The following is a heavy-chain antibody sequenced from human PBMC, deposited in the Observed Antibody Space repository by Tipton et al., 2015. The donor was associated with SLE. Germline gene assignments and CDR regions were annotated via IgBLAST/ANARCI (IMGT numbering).Heavy chain of an antibody. Sequence: SLRLSCAASGFDFHDYTMHWVRQAPGKGLEWVSLISWDGGSTNYADSVKGRFTISRDNSKNTLYLQMNSLRAEDTAVYYCAKDLTMIVGDAFDIWGQGTMVTVSS. CDR3: AKDLTMIVGDAFDI. CDR2: ISWDGGST. J-gene: IGHJ3*02. D-gene: IGHD3-22*01. V-gene: IGHV3-43*01. CDR1: GFDFHDYT.